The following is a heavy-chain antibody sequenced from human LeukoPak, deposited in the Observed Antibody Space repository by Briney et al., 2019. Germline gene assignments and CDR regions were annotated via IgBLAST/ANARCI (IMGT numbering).Heavy chain of an antibody. CDR1: GYTFTGYY. CDR2: INPNSGDT. J-gene: IGHJ4*02. Sequence: ASVKVSCKAPGYTFTGYYMHWVRQAPGQGLEWMGWINPNSGDTNYAQKFQGRVTMTRDTSISTAYMELSRLRSDDTAVYYCARENWNDGSVDYWGQGTLVTVSS. CDR3: ARENWNDGSVDY. D-gene: IGHD1-1*01. V-gene: IGHV1-2*02.